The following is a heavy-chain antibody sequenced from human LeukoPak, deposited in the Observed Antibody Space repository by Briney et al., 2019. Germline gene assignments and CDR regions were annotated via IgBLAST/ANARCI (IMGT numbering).Heavy chain of an antibody. CDR1: VFTSTSSA. CDR3: AADKQYYYDTWDFDL. CDR2: IVVGSGNT. J-gene: IGHJ2*01. Sequence: TSVKVSCKASVFTSTSSAMQWVRQPRAQRLEWIGWIVVGSGNTNYAQKFQERVTITRDMSTSTAYMELSSLRSEDTAVYYCAADKQYYYDTWDFDLWGRGTLVTVSS. D-gene: IGHD3-22*01. V-gene: IGHV1-58*02.